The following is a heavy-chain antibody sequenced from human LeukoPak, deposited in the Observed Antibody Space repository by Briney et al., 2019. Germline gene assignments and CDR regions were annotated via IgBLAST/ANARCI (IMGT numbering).Heavy chain of an antibody. V-gene: IGHV3-23*01. CDR3: AKEDGYYYDSGGYYVEYFQH. CDR2: ISGSGGTT. D-gene: IGHD3-22*01. CDR1: GFTFNNYA. Sequence: GGSLRLSCAASGFTFNNYAMSWVRQAPGKGLEWVSAISGSGGTTYYADSVKGRFTFSRDNSKNTLYLQMNSLRAEDTAVYYCAKEDGYYYDSGGYYVEYFQHWGQGTLVTVSS. J-gene: IGHJ1*01.